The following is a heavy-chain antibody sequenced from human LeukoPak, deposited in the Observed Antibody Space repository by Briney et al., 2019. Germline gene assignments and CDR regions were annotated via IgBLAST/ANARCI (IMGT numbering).Heavy chain of an antibody. D-gene: IGHD3-10*01. Sequence: SETLSLTCAVYGRSFSGYSWTWIRQPPGKGLEWIGEIDHTGSTNYNASLTSRVTISADTSQNQFSLRLSSVTAADTAVYYCARDGGVLWFGELSPSDYWGQGTLVTVSS. CDR3: ARDGGVLWFGELSPSDY. CDR1: GRSFSGYS. J-gene: IGHJ4*02. V-gene: IGHV4-34*01. CDR2: IDHTGST.